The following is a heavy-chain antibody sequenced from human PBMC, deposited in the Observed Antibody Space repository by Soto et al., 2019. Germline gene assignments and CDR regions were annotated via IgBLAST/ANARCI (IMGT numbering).Heavy chain of an antibody. CDR2: ITVSGDSA. CDR3: AKRVPDY. CDR1: GFTFTSYA. Sequence: GGSLRLSCAASGFTFTSYAMSWVRQAPGKGLEWVSAITVSGDSAYYADSVNGRFTISRDNSKNTLYLQMNSLRAEDTAVYYCAKRVPDYWGQGTLVTVSS. V-gene: IGHV3-23*01. J-gene: IGHJ4*02.